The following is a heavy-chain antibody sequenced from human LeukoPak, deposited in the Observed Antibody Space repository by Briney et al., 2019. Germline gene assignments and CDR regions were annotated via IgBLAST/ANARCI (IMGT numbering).Heavy chain of an antibody. Sequence: SETLSLTCTVSGGSISSYYWSWIRQPPGKGLEWIGYMYYSGSTNYNPSLKSRVTISVDTSKNLFSLKLSSVTAADTAVYYCARGSNWNYNWFDPWGQGTLVTVSS. D-gene: IGHD1-7*01. V-gene: IGHV4-59*01. J-gene: IGHJ5*02. CDR3: ARGSNWNYNWFDP. CDR1: GGSISSYY. CDR2: MYYSGST.